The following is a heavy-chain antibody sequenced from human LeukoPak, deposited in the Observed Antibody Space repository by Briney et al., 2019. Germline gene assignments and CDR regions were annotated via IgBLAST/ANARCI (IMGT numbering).Heavy chain of an antibody. CDR3: ARDASYYYGMDV. CDR2: IIPIFGTA. CDR1: GGTFSSYA. J-gene: IGHJ6*02. Sequence: APVKVSCKASGGTFSSYAISWVRQAPGQGLEWMGGIIPIFGTANYAQKFQGRVTITADESTSTAYMELSSLRSEDTAVYYCARDASYYYGMDVWGQGTTVTVSS. V-gene: IGHV1-69*13. D-gene: IGHD3-16*01.